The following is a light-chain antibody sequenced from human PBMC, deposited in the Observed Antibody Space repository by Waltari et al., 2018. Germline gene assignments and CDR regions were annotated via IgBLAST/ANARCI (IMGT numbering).Light chain of an antibody. V-gene: IGKV1-39*01. J-gene: IGKJ2*01. Sequence: DIQMTQSPSSLSASVAARVTITCRASQSISGHVNWYQQKPGKAPKLPIHAASTLQSGVPPRFSGSGSGTDFTLTISSLQPEDFSTYYCQQSSSAPRTFGQGTKLDIK. CDR2: AAS. CDR3: QQSSSAPRT. CDR1: QSISGH.